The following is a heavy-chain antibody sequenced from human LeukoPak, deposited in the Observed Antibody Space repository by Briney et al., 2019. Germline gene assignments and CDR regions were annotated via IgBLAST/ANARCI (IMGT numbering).Heavy chain of an antibody. D-gene: IGHD3-10*01. J-gene: IGHJ4*02. CDR1: GLAVSSNY. Sequence: PGGSLRLSCAASGLAVSSNYMSWVRQAPGKGLEWVSVIYSGGSTYYADSVKGRFTISRDNSKNTLYLQMNSLRAEDTALYYCAKGLPGFGDLLDVWNYWGQGILVTVSS. CDR3: AKGLPGFGDLLDVWNY. CDR2: IYSGGST. V-gene: IGHV3-53*01.